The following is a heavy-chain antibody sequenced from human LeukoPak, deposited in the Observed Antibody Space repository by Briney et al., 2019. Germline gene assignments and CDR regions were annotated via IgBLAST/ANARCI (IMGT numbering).Heavy chain of an antibody. D-gene: IGHD4-17*01. CDR3: TRGTVTTYYFDY. CDR1: GGSISGYY. CDR2: NYYSGST. V-gene: IGHV4-59*01. J-gene: IGHJ4*02. Sequence: PSETLSLTCTVSGGSISGYYWSWIRQPPGKELEWIGYNYYSGSTNYNPSLKSRVTISVDTSKNQFSLQLSSVTAADTAVYYCTRGTVTTYYFDYWGQGTLVTVSS.